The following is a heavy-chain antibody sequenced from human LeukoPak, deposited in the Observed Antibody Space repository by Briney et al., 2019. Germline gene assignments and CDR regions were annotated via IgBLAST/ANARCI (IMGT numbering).Heavy chain of an antibody. CDR2: IYSGGST. D-gene: IGHD2-2*01. J-gene: IGHJ6*02. V-gene: IGHV3-66*01. CDR1: GFTASSNY. Sequence: GGSLRLSCAASGFTASSNYMSWVRQAPGKGLEWVSVIYSGGSTYYADSVKGRFTISRDNSKNTLYLQMNSLRAEDTAVYYCARAVVPAALYYYYGMDVWGQGTTVTVSS. CDR3: ARAVVPAALYYYYGMDV.